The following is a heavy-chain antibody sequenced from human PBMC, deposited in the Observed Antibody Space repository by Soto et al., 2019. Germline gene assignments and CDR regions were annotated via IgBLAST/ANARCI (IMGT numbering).Heavy chain of an antibody. Sequence: AETLSLTCTVSGFSISSYYKSWIRQPPGKGLEWIGYIYYSGSTNYNPSLKSRVTISVDTSKNQFSLKLSSVTAADTAVYYCARVWGGAIDFWGQGTMVIVSS. D-gene: IGHD3-10*01. V-gene: IGHV4-59*01. CDR1: GFSISSYY. J-gene: IGHJ3*01. CDR2: IYYSGST. CDR3: ARVWGGAIDF.